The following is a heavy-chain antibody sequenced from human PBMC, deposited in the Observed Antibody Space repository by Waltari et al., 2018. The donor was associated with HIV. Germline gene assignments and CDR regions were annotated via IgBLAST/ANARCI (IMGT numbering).Heavy chain of an antibody. CDR3: ARDFTQTKYNFDH. J-gene: IGHJ4*02. V-gene: IGHV3-7*01. Sequence: EVHLVESGGGLVQPGGSLRLSCAAPGVAFSNCGMSWVRQSPGGGLEWVANIKPDGSEKYYLESVRGRFTVSRDNAKNSLDLLMNTLRAEDSAVYYCARDFTQTKYNFDHWGQGILVTVSS. D-gene: IGHD6-6*01. CDR1: GVAFSNCG. CDR2: IKPDGSEK.